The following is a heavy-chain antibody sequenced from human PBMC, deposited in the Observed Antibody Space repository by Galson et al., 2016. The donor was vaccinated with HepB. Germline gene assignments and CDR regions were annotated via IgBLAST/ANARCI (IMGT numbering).Heavy chain of an antibody. D-gene: IGHD3-10*01. V-gene: IGHV1-58*02. J-gene: IGHJ6*02. CDR3: AAEGYGSYYYGMDV. CDR1: GDTFTTSG. Sequence: SVKVSCKASGDTFTTSGMQWVRQARGQRLEWIGWIVVGSGDTNYAEKFQERVTITRDMSTTTAYMELSSLRSEDTAVYYCAAEGYGSYYYGMDVWGQGTTVTVSS. CDR2: IVVGSGDT.